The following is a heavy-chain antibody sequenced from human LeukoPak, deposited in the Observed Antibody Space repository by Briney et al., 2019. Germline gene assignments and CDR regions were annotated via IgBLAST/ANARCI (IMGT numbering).Heavy chain of an antibody. J-gene: IGHJ5*02. CDR1: GYTFTGYY. CDR2: INPNSGGT. CDR3: ARALGGFNWFDP. V-gene: IGHV1-2*02. Sequence: ASVKVSCKASGYTFTGYYMHWVRQAPGQGLKWMGWINPNSGGTNYAQKFQGRVTMTRDTSISTAYMELSRLRSDDTAVYYCARALGGFNWFDPWGQGTLVTVSS. D-gene: IGHD2-15*01.